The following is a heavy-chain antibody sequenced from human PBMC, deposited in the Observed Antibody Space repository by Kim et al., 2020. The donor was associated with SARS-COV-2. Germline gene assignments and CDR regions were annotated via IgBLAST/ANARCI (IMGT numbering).Heavy chain of an antibody. V-gene: IGHV3-33*05. CDR1: GFTFSSYG. CDR3: ARDRVRGVTPYHRYYFDY. Sequence: GGSLRLSCAASGFTFSSYGMHWVRQAPGKGLEWVAVISYDGSNKYYADSVKGRFTISRDNSKNTLYLQMNSLRAEDTAVYYCARDRVRGVTPYHRYYFDYWGQGTLVTVSS. CDR2: ISYDGSNK. J-gene: IGHJ4*02. D-gene: IGHD3-10*01.